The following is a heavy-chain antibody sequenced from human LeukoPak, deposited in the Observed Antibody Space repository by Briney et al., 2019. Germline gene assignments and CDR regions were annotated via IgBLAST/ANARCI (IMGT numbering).Heavy chain of an antibody. J-gene: IGHJ4*02. D-gene: IGHD3-22*01. CDR3: TRLGELGMIVI. CDR2: IRTKGNNYAT. V-gene: IGHV3-73*01. CDR1: GFIFSGSD. Sequence: PGGPLRLSCAASGFIFSGSDMHWVRQASGKGLEWVGRIRTKGNNYATAYTASVKGRFTISRDDSKNTAYLQMNSLKTEDTAVYYCTRLGELGMIVIGGQGTLVTVSS.